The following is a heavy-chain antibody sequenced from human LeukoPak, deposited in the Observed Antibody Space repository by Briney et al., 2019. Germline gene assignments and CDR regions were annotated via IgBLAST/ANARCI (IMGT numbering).Heavy chain of an antibody. CDR1: GDSISTYF. V-gene: IGHV4-4*07. J-gene: IGHJ4*02. Sequence: SETLSLTCTVSGDSISTYFWSWIRQPAGKGLEWIGRLYPSGSTNYNPSLKSRVTISVDTSKNQFSLKLSYVTAADTAVYYCAGGGDSGGYYYPMFNYWGQGTLVTVSS. CDR2: LYPSGST. CDR3: AGGGDSGGYYYPMFNY. D-gene: IGHD3-22*01.